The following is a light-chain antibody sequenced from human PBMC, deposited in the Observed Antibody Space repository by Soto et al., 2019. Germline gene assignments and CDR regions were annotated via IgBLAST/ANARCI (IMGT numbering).Light chain of an antibody. Sequence: DIVLTQPPGTLSLFPGERATVSCTASQSLNSNFLGWYQKKSGQAPRLLIYAASTRATGIPDRFSGSGSGIDFTLTISRLEPEDFAVYYCQQYGTTRGTFGQGTKVDIK. CDR1: QSLNSNF. CDR3: QQYGTTRGT. V-gene: IGKV3-20*01. J-gene: IGKJ1*01. CDR2: AAS.